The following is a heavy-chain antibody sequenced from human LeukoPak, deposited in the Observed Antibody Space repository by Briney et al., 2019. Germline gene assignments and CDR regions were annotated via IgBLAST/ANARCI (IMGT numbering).Heavy chain of an antibody. D-gene: IGHD2-15*01. CDR3: VVGGSPGY. J-gene: IGHJ4*02. CDR2: ISTDGYTT. CDR1: GFTFSRNA. V-gene: IGHV3-74*01. Sequence: GGSLRLSCAASGFTFSRNAMNWVRQAPRKGLVWVSRISTDGYTTDYADFVQGRFTASRDNTKNTWSLEMNSLRAEDTAVYYCVVGGSPGYWGQGTLVTVSS.